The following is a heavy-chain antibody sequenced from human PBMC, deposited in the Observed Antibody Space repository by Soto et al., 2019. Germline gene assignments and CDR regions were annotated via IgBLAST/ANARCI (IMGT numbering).Heavy chain of an antibody. Sequence: ASVKVSCEASGYTFTSYDINWVRQATGQGLEWMGWMNPNSGNTGYAQKFQGRVTMTRNTSISTAYMELSSLRSEDTAVYYCARASSGYYYYYYYYYGMDAWGQGTTVTVSS. CDR2: MNPNSGNT. CDR3: ARASSGYYYYYYYYYGMDA. J-gene: IGHJ6*02. V-gene: IGHV1-8*01. D-gene: IGHD3-22*01. CDR1: GYTFTSYD.